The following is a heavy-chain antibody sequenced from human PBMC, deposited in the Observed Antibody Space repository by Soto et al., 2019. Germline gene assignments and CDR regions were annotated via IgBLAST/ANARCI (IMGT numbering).Heavy chain of an antibody. CDR1: GGTFSSYA. V-gene: IGHV1-69*12. CDR2: IIPIFGTA. CDR3: ARGDHSGSSGWYFDY. D-gene: IGHD1-26*01. Sequence: QVQLVQSGAEVKKPGSSVKVSCKASGGTFSSYAISWVRQAPGQGLEWMGGIIPIFGTANYAQKFQGRVTIXXDXSXXTAYMELSSLRSEDTAVYYCARGDHSGSSGWYFDYWGQGTLVTVSS. J-gene: IGHJ4*02.